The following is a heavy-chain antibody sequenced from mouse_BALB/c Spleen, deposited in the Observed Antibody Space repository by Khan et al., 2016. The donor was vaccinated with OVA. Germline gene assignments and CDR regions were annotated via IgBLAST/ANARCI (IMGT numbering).Heavy chain of an antibody. D-gene: IGHD2-1*01. J-gene: IGHJ3*01. CDR3: ARSNGNYWFAY. Sequence: QIQLVQSGPELKKPGETVKISCRASGYTFTNYGMNWVKQAPGQGLKWMGWINTYIGEPTYADDFKGRFAFSLEPSASTASLQINNLKNEDTATYFCARSNGNYWFAYWGQGTLVTVSA. V-gene: IGHV9-3-1*01. CDR1: GYTFTNYG. CDR2: INTYIGEP.